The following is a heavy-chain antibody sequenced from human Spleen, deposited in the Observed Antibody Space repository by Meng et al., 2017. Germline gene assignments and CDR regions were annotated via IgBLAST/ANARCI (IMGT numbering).Heavy chain of an antibody. J-gene: IGHJ4*02. Sequence: QVQDSGPGLVKPSGTLSPPCAVSGGSISSSNWWSWVRQPPGKGLEWIGEIYHSGSTNYNPSLKSRVTISVDKSKNQFSLKLSSVTAADTAVYYCAKVHSNSPYFDYWGQGTLVTVSS. CDR2: IYHSGST. CDR3: AKVHSNSPYFDY. V-gene: IGHV4-4*02. CDR1: GGSISSSNW. D-gene: IGHD6-6*01.